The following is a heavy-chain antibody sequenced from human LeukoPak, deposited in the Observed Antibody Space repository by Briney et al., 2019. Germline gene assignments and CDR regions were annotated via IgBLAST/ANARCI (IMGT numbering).Heavy chain of an antibody. CDR2: IYYSGST. CDR1: GGSISSYY. CDR3: AGKTGTTGWFDP. J-gene: IGHJ5*02. Sequence: SETLSLTCTVSGGSISSYYWSWIRQPPGKGLEWIGYIYYSGSTNYNPSLKSRVTISVDTSKNQFSLKLSSVTAADTAVYYCAGKTGTTGWFDPWGQGTLVTVSS. V-gene: IGHV4-59*01. D-gene: IGHD1-1*01.